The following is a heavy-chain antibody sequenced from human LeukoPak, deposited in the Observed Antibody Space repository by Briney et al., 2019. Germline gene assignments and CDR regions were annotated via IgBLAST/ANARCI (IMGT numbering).Heavy chain of an antibody. CDR2: IDPNSGGT. Sequence: ASVTVSCMASGYTFTGNYMHWVRQAPGQGLEYMGYIDPNSGGTYYIQKFQGRVTMTRDMSINTAYVELSSLTSDDTAVYYCARGGGTVAPAPWVPFAYWGQGTLVTVSS. V-gene: IGHV1-2*02. D-gene: IGHD4-11*01. J-gene: IGHJ4*02. CDR1: GYTFTGNY. CDR3: ARGGGTVAPAPWVPFAY.